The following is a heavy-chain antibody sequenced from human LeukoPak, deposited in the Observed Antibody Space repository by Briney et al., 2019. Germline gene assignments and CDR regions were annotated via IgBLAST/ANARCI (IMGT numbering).Heavy chain of an antibody. CDR2: ITSSSSSI. J-gene: IGHJ6*02. Sequence: GGSLRLSCVASGFTFSIYTMSWVRQAPGKGLEWVSSITSSSSSIYSADSVKGRFTTSRDNSKNTLYLQMNSLRTEDTAVYYCAQGGSEIYYFYHGMDVWGRGTTVTVSS. V-gene: IGHV3-21*01. CDR1: GFTFSIYT. CDR3: AQGGSEIYYFYHGMDV. D-gene: IGHD3-10*01.